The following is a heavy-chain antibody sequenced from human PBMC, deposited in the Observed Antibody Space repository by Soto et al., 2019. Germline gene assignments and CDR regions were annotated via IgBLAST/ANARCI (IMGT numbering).Heavy chain of an antibody. D-gene: IGHD3-10*01. Sequence: QVQLVESGGGVVQPGRSLRLSCAASGFTFSSYAMHWVRQAPGKGLEWVAVISYDGSNKYYADSVKGRFTISRDNSKNPLYLQMNSLRAEDTAVYYCARDGFGYWGQGTLVTVSS. CDR1: GFTFSSYA. J-gene: IGHJ4*02. V-gene: IGHV3-30-3*01. CDR3: ARDGFGY. CDR2: ISYDGSNK.